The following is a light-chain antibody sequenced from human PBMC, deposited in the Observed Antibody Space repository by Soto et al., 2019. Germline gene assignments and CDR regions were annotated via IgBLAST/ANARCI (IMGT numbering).Light chain of an antibody. J-gene: IGLJ3*02. CDR2: EGS. CDR3: CSYAGSSTSWV. Sequence: LTQPASVSGSPGQSITISCTGTISDVGSYNLVSWYQQHPGKAPKLMIYEGSKRPSGLSSRFSGSKSGNTASLTISGLQAEDEADYYCCSYAGSSTSWVFGGGTQLTVL. V-gene: IGLV2-23*01. CDR1: ISDVGSYNL.